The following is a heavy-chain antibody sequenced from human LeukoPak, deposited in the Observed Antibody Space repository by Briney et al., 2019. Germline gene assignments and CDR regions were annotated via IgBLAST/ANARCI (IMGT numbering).Heavy chain of an antibody. Sequence: ASVKVSCKASGYTFTNYYMYWVRQAPGQGLDWVGWINPTSGATNYAQKFQGRVTMTRDTSNNTSYMELSRLRSDDTAVYYCAREFRTTTWSFDAFDLWGQGTMVTVSS. V-gene: IGHV1-2*02. CDR1: GYTFTNYY. CDR2: INPTSGAT. CDR3: AREFRTTTWSFDAFDL. J-gene: IGHJ3*01. D-gene: IGHD1/OR15-1a*01.